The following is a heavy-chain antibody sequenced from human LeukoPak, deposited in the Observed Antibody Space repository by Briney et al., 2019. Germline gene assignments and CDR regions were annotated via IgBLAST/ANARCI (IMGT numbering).Heavy chain of an antibody. V-gene: IGHV3-23*01. D-gene: IGHD2-2*02. CDR1: GFTVSSNY. J-gene: IGHJ4*02. CDR3: AKDEKAIVVVPAAISFYFDY. Sequence: AGGSLRLSCAASGFTVSSNYMSWVRQAPGKGLEWVSAISGSGGSTYYADSVKGRFTISRDNSKNTLYLQMNSLRAEDTAVYYCAKDEKAIVVVPAAISFYFDYWGQGTLVTVSS. CDR2: ISGSGGST.